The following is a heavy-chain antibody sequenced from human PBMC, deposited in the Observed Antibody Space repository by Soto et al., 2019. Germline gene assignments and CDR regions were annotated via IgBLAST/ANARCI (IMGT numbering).Heavy chain of an antibody. CDR3: ARVGSTSYYYYYMDV. J-gene: IGHJ6*03. CDR1: GGSFSGYY. D-gene: IGHD2-2*01. Sequence: SETLSLTCAVYGGSFSGYYWSWIRQPPGKGLEWIGEINHSGSTNCNPSLKSRVTISVDTSKNQFSLKLSSVTAADTAVYYCARVGSTSYYYYYMDVWGKGTTVTVSS. CDR2: INHSGST. V-gene: IGHV4-34*01.